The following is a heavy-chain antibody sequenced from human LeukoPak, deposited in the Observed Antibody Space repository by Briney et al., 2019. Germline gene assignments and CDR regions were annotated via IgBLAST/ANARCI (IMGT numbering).Heavy chain of an antibody. CDR2: IYYSGST. D-gene: IGHD6-19*01. CDR1: GGSISSSSYY. V-gene: IGHV4-39*01. J-gene: IGHJ4*02. CDR3: ARHLAGTFDY. Sequence: PSETLSLTCTVSGGSISSSSYYWGWIRQPPGKGLEWIGSIYYSGSTYYNPSLKSRVTISVDTSKNQFSLKLSSVTAADTAVYYCARHLAGTFDYWGQGTLVTVSS.